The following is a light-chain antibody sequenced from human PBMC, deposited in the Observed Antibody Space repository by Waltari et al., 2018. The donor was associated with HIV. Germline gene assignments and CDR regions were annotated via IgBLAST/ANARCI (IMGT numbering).Light chain of an antibody. CDR1: NSNIGAGFD. CDR2: YNN. V-gene: IGLV1-40*01. J-gene: IGLJ2*01. CDR3: QSYDSRLSGSVV. Sequence: QSALTQPPSVSGAPGQSVTISCSGSNSNIGAGFDVHWYQQVPGTAPRLLIYYNNNRLSVVPDRFSGSKSGTSASLAINGLQSEDVADYYCQSYDSRLSGSVVFGGGTKVTVL.